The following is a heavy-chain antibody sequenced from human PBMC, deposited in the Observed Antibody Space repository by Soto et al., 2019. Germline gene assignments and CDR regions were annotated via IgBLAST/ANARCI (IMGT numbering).Heavy chain of an antibody. D-gene: IGHD3-10*01. CDR2: INHSGST. V-gene: IGHV4-34*01. CDR1: GGSFSGYY. Sequence: PSETLSLTCAVYGGSFSGYYWSWIRQPPGKGLEWIGEINHSGSTNYNPSLKSRVTISVDTSKNQFSLKLSSVTAADTAVYYCARVRGVTSLYYYYYMDVWGKGTTVTVSS. CDR3: ARVRGVTSLYYYYYMDV. J-gene: IGHJ6*03.